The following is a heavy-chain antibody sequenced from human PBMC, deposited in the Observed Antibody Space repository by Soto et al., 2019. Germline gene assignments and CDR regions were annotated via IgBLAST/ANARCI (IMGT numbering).Heavy chain of an antibody. Sequence: GESLKISCKGSGYSLTTYWIGWVRQMPGKGLEWMGIIYPGDSDTRYSPSFQGQVTISADKSISTAYLQWSSLKASDTAMYYCARHRGPARYFYYYGLDVWGQGTTVTVSS. CDR3: ARHRGPARYFYYYGLDV. D-gene: IGHD6-6*01. CDR1: GYSLTTYW. J-gene: IGHJ6*02. V-gene: IGHV5-51*01. CDR2: IYPGDSDT.